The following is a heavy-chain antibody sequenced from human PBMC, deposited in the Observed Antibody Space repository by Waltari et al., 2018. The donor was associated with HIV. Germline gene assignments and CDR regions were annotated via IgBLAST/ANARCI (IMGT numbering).Heavy chain of an antibody. CDR1: GFSLSTRGVG. Sequence: QITLRESGPTLVKPPQTLTLTCTFSGFSLSTRGVGVGWIRQPPGKALEWLGLIYWDDDKRYSPSLNSRLTITKDTAKNQVVLTMTNMDPVDTATYYCAHRQGITGATVFDYWGQGTLVTVSS. D-gene: IGHD1-20*01. CDR2: IYWDDDK. V-gene: IGHV2-5*02. J-gene: IGHJ4*02. CDR3: AHRQGITGATVFDY.